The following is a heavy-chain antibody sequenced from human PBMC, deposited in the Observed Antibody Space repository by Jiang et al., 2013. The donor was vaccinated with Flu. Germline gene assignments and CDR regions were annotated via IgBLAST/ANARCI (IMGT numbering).Heavy chain of an antibody. CDR3: ANGEMATVDY. Sequence: PGKGLEWVSAISGSGGSTYYADSVKGRFTISRDNSKNTLYLQMNSLRAEDTAVYYCANGEMATVDYWGQGTLVTVSS. V-gene: IGHV3-23*01. J-gene: IGHJ4*02. D-gene: IGHD5-24*01. CDR2: ISGSGGST.